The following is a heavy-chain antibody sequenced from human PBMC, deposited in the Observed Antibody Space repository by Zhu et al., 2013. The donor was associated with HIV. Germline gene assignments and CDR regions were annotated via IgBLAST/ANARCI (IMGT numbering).Heavy chain of an antibody. V-gene: IGHV1-2*02. Sequence: QVQLVQSGAEVKKPGASVKVSCKASGYTFTGYYMHWXRQAPGQGLEWMGWINPNSGGTNYAQKFQGRVTMTRDTSISTAYMELSRLRSDDTALYYCARDSLRSTTVTSDVFDIWGQGTMVTVSS. J-gene: IGHJ3*02. CDR3: ARDSLRSTTVTSDVFDI. D-gene: IGHD4-17*01. CDR1: GYTFTGYY. CDR2: INPNSGGT.